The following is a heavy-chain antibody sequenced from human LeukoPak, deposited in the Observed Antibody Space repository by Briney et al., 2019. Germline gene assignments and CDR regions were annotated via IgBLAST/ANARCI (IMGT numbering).Heavy chain of an antibody. CDR2: ISSSSSTI. CDR1: GFTFSSYS. J-gene: IGHJ4*02. CDR3: ARGPSRRWFGELDYFDY. V-gene: IGHV3-48*01. D-gene: IGHD3-10*01. Sequence: GGSLRLSCAASGFTFSSYSMNWVRQAPGKGLEWVSYISSSSSTIYYADSVKGRFTISRDNAKNSLYLQMNSLRAEDTAVYYCARGPSRRWFGELDYFDYWGQGTLVTVSS.